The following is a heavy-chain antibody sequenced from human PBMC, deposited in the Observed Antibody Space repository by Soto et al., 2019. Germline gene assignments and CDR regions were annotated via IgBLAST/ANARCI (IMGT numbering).Heavy chain of an antibody. CDR2: ISYDGSNK. Sequence: QVQLVESGGGVVQPGRSLRLSCAASGFTFGSYGMNWVRQPPGKGLEWVAVISYDGSNKYYADSLKGRFTISRDNSKNTLYLPMNSLRAEDTAIYYCASWGIIEGDYWGQGALVTVSS. J-gene: IGHJ4*02. CDR1: GFTFGSYG. CDR3: ASWGIIEGDY. V-gene: IGHV3-30-3*01. D-gene: IGHD3-16*01.